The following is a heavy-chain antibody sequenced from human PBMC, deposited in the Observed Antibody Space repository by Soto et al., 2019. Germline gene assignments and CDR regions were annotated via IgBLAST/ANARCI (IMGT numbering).Heavy chain of an antibody. V-gene: IGHV4-61*08. J-gene: IGHJ5*02. Sequence: SETLSLTCTVSGGSVSSGGFHWGWVRQPPGKGLEWIAYIHSSGGTDYSPSLKTRVTISLDRSKNQFSLKVNSVTDADTAVYYCARVRGDYFNWFDPWGQGTPVTAPQ. CDR3: ARVRGDYFNWFDP. D-gene: IGHD4-17*01. CDR2: IHSSGGT. CDR1: GGSVSSGGFH.